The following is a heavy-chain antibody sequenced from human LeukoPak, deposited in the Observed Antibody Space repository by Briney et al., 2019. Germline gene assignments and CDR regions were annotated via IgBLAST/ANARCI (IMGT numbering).Heavy chain of an antibody. CDR2: IRGSGTTI. J-gene: IGHJ4*02. Sequence: GGSLTLSCAASGFTFSVHNMNWVRQAPGEGLEWLSFIRGSGTTIYYADSVKGRFTISRDNTNNSLFLHMNDLRAEDTAVYYCVRDSYDSSGQYYFDLWGQGTMVTVSS. CDR1: GFTFSVHN. CDR3: VRDSYDSSGQYYFDL. V-gene: IGHV3-48*04. D-gene: IGHD3-22*01.